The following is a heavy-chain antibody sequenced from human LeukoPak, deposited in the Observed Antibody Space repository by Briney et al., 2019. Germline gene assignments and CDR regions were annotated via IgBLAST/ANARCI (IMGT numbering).Heavy chain of an antibody. CDR3: AKDWNCDF. J-gene: IGHJ4*02. CDR1: GFTFSSYA. D-gene: IGHD1-7*01. Sequence: GGSLRLSCAASGFTFSSYAMSWVRQVPGKGLECVSVVSHSGGATYYADSVKGRFTISRDNSKNTLYLQMNSLRAEGTAVYYCAKDWNCDFWGQGTLVTVSS. CDR2: VSHSGGAT. V-gene: IGHV3-23*01.